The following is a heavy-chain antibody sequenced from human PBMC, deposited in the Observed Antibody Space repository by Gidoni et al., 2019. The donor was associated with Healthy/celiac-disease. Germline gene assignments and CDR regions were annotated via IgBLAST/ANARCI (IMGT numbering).Heavy chain of an antibody. Sequence: QVQLVQSGAEVKKPGSSVKVSCKASGGTFSSYAISWVRQAPGQGLEWLGGTITIFGTANYAQKFQGRVTITADESTSTAYMELSSLRSEDTAVYYCARGGIAVANYYYGMDVWGQGTTVTVSS. CDR3: ARGGIAVANYYYGMDV. CDR1: GGTFSSYA. J-gene: IGHJ6*02. V-gene: IGHV1-69*01. CDR2: TITIFGTA. D-gene: IGHD6-19*01.